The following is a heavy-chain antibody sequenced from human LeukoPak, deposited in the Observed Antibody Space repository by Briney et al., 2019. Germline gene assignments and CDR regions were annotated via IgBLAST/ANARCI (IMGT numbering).Heavy chain of an antibody. J-gene: IGHJ6*02. CDR2: ISYDGSNK. CDR1: GYTFSSYA. V-gene: IGHV3-30-3*01. Sequence: PGGSLRLSCAASGYTFSSYAMHWVRQAPGKGLEWVAVISYDGSNKYYADSVKGRFTISRDNSKNTLYLQMNSLRAEDTAVYYCARDDCSGGSCYLVRGMDVWGQGTTVTVSS. D-gene: IGHD2-15*01. CDR3: ARDDCSGGSCYLVRGMDV.